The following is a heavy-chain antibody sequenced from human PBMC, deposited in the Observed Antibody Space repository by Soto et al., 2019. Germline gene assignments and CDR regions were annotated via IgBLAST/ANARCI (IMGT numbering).Heavy chain of an antibody. CDR1: GFTFDDYV. V-gene: IGHV3-9*01. CDR3: AKQGGEAYGDVDY. CDR2: ISWNSGSI. Sequence: GGSLRLSCAASGFTFDDYVMHWVRQAPGKGLEWVSGISWNSGSIGYADSVKGRFTISRDNAKNSLYLQMNSLRAEDTALYYCAKQGGEAYGDVDYWGQGTLVTVSS. D-gene: IGHD4-17*01. J-gene: IGHJ4*02.